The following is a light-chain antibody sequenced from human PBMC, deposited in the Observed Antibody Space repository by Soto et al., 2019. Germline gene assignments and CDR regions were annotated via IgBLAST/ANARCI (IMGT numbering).Light chain of an antibody. V-gene: IGLV2-8*01. Sequence: QSVLTQPPSASGSPGQSVTISCTGTSSDVGGYKYVSWYQQHPGKVPKLMIYEVSKRPSGVPDRFSGSKSGNTASLTVSGLQAEHEADYYCSSYAGSNIDYVFGTGTKVTVL. CDR2: EVS. CDR3: SSYAGSNIDYV. CDR1: SSDVGGYKY. J-gene: IGLJ1*01.